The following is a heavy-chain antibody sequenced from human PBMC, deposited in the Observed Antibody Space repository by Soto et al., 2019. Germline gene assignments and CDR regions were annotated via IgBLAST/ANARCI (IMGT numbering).Heavy chain of an antibody. Sequence: TLSLTCAISGDSVSSNSAAWNWIRQSPSRGLEWLGRTYYRSKWYNDYAVSVKSRITINPDTSKNQFSLQLNSVTPEDTAVYYCARDREGYCSGGSCGNWFDPWGQGTLVTVSS. V-gene: IGHV6-1*01. CDR1: GDSVSSNSAA. J-gene: IGHJ5*02. CDR2: TYYRSKWYN. CDR3: ARDREGYCSGGSCGNWFDP. D-gene: IGHD2-15*01.